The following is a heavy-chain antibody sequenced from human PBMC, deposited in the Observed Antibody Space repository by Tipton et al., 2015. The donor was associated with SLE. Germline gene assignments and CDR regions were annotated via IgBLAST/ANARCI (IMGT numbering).Heavy chain of an antibody. V-gene: IGHV4-59*01. CDR1: GTSISSYY. CDR2: VYYSGNT. CDR3: ARDLDYYDSSGYPL. Sequence: TLSLTCTVSGTSISSYYWSWIRQPPGKGLEWLGYVYYSGNTNYNPSLESRVTISVDTSKNQFSLKLSSVTAADTAVYYCARDLDYYDSSGYPLWGQGTLVTVSS. D-gene: IGHD3-22*01. J-gene: IGHJ4*02.